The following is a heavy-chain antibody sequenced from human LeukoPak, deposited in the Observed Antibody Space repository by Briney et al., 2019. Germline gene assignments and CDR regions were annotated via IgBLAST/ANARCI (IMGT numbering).Heavy chain of an antibody. D-gene: IGHD1-1*01. CDR3: ARGTPPADVPLDY. CDR1: GYSISSGYY. V-gene: IGHV4-38-2*01. J-gene: IGHJ4*02. CDR2: IYHSGST. Sequence: SETLSLTCAVSGYSISSGYYWGWIRQPPGKGLEWIGSIYHSGSTYCNPSLKSRVTISVDTSKNQFSLKLSSVTAADTAVYYCARGTPPADVPLDYWGQGTLVTVSS.